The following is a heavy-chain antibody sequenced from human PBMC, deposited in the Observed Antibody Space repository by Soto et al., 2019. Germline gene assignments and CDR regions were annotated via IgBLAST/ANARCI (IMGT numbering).Heavy chain of an antibody. V-gene: IGHV6-1*01. CDR2: TYYGSKWYN. CDR1: GDSVSSNSAA. J-gene: IGHJ6*03. CDR3: ARTPGNWNDGYYYYMDV. Sequence: SQTLSLTCAISGDSVSSNSAAWNWIRQSPSRGLEWLGRTYYGSKWYNDYAVSVKSRITINPDTSKNQFSLQLNSVTPEDTAVYYCARTPGNWNDGYYYYMDVWGKGTTVTVSS. D-gene: IGHD1-1*01.